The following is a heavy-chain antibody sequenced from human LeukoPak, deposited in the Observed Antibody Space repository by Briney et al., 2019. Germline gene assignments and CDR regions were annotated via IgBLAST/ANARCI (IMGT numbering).Heavy chain of an antibody. CDR3: ARGLGSSSTNNNWFDP. J-gene: IGHJ5*02. V-gene: IGHV4-31*03. D-gene: IGHD6-6*01. Sequence: SQTLSLTCTVSGGSISSGGYYWTWIRQLPGRGLEWIGYIYNSGDTYYHPPLKSRVSISGDTSKIQFSLKLSSLTAADTAVYFCARGLGSSSTNNNWFDPWGQGTLVTVSS. CDR2: IYNSGDT. CDR1: GGSISSGGYY.